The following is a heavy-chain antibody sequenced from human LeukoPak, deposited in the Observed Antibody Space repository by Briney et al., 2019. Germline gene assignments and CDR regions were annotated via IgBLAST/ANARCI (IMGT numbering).Heavy chain of an antibody. CDR1: GDSVSSNSVT. CDR3: AREPYNWNDQRLDI. V-gene: IGHV6-1*01. J-gene: IGHJ3*02. D-gene: IGHD1-20*01. Sequence: SQTLSLTCAISGDSVSSNSVTWNWIRQSPSRGLEWLGRTYYRSKWYNDYAVSVKSRITINPDTSKNQFSLQLNSVTPEDTAVYYCAREPYNWNDQRLDIWGQGTMVTVSS. CDR2: TYYRSKWYN.